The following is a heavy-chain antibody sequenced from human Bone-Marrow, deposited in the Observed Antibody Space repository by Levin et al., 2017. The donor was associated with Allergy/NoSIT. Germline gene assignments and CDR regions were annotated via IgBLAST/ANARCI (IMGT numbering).Heavy chain of an antibody. D-gene: IGHD2-2*01. CDR1: GYIFTTYW. Sequence: GESLKISCKASGYIFTTYWMGWVRQMPGKGLEWIGIMYPDDGDIRYSPSFQGQVTISADKSITTTYLQWRSLKASDTAIYYCARQRSSHDAFDIWGHGTRVTVSS. CDR3: ARQRSSHDAFDI. V-gene: IGHV5-51*01. CDR2: MYPDDGDI. J-gene: IGHJ3*02.